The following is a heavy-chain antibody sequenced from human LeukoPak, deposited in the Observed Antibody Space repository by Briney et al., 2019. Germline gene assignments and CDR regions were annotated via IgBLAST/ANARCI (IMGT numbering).Heavy chain of an antibody. CDR1: GYTFTSYG. V-gene: IGHV1-18*01. CDR3: ARDLREGRITIFGSTYYYYYGMDV. D-gene: IGHD3-3*01. J-gene: IGHJ6*02. Sequence: APVKVSCKASGYTFTSYGISWVRQAPGQGLEWMGWISAYNGNTNYAQKLQGRVTMTTDTSTSTAYMELRSLRSDDTAVYYCARDLREGRITIFGSTYYYYYGMDVWGQGTTVTVSS. CDR2: ISAYNGNT.